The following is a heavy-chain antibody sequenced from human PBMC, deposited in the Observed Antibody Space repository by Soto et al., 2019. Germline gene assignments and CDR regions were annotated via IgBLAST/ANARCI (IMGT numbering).Heavy chain of an antibody. CDR2: IIPIFGTA. CDR1: GGTFSSYT. V-gene: IGHV1-69*12. Sequence: QIQLVQSGAEVKKPGSSVTVSCKSSGGTFSSYTISRVRQAPGQGLEWMGGIIPIFGTANYAQKFQGRVTITADESTSTAYMELRSLRSEDTAVYYCARGNHRWLQMWYFDLWGRGTLVTVSS. CDR3: ARGNHRWLQMWYFDL. J-gene: IGHJ2*01. D-gene: IGHD5-12*01.